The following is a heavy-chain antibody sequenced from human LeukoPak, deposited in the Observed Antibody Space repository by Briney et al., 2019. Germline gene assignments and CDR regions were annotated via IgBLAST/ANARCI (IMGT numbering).Heavy chain of an antibody. J-gene: IGHJ5*02. V-gene: IGHV4-39*07. D-gene: IGHD3-3*01. Sequence: SETLSLTCTVSGGSISTSDRYWGWISQPPGKGLEWIGRIYYSGITYSNPSLKSRATISVDTSKNQFSLKLSSLTAADTAVYYCARDDNAYYDFWSGYYGGSWFDPWGQGTLVTVSS. CDR2: IYYSGIT. CDR1: GGSISTSDRY. CDR3: ARDDNAYYDFWSGYYGGSWFDP.